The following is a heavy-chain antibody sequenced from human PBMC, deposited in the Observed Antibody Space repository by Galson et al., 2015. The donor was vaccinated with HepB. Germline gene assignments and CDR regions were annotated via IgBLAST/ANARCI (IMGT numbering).Heavy chain of an antibody. D-gene: IGHD6-19*01. J-gene: IGHJ5*02. CDR2: ITHTGNT. CDR1: GFTFSNYG. Sequence: SLRLSCAVSGFTFSNYGMNWFRQAPGKGLEWVSLITHTGNTVYADSVKGRFTISRDNSKNTLYLQMNSLRVEDTAVYYCAKVSTSGWYSDWFDPWGQGTLVTVSS. V-gene: IGHV3-23*01. CDR3: AKVSTSGWYSDWFDP.